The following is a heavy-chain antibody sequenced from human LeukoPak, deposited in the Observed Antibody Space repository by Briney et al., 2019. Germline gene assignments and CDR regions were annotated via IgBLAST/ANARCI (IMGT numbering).Heavy chain of an antibody. CDR2: IYYSGST. V-gene: IGHV4-39*07. CDR3: ARRLSGSYYDPKYYFDY. Sequence: SETLSLTCTVSGGSISSSSYYWGWIRQPPGKGLEWIGSIYYSGSTYYNPSLKSRVTISVDTSKNQFSLKLSSVTAADTAVYYCARRLSGSYYDPKYYFDYWGQGTLVTVSS. D-gene: IGHD1-26*01. CDR1: GGSISSSSYY. J-gene: IGHJ4*02.